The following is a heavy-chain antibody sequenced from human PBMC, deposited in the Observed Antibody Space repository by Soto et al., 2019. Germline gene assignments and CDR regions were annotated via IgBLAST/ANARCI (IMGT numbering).Heavy chain of an antibody. D-gene: IGHD1-26*01. J-gene: IGHJ4*02. CDR1: GFNFRIYA. Sequence: EVQLLESGGGLAQAGGSLRLSCAASGFNFRIYAMNWVRQARGKGLEWVSVMIGDGTSWDYADSVRGRFTISRDNSKNTLYLQMNSLRAEDTAVYYCAKDLRPDGRYDLDYWGQGTLVTVSS. CDR2: MIGDGTSW. V-gene: IGHV3-23*01. CDR3: AKDLRPDGRYDLDY.